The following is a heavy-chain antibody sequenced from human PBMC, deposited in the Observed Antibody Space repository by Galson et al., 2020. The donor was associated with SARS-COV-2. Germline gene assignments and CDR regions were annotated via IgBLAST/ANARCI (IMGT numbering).Heavy chain of an antibody. CDR3: AITDIVVVPAADYTNYGMDV. Sequence: SETLSLTCTVPGGSLSSYYWSWIRQPAGKGLEWIGRIYTSGSTNYNPSLKSRVTMSVDTSKNQFSLKLSSVTAADTAVYYCAITDIVVVPAADYTNYGMDVWGQGTTVTVSS. CDR1: GGSLSSYY. CDR2: IYTSGST. V-gene: IGHV4-4*07. D-gene: IGHD2-2*01. J-gene: IGHJ6*02.